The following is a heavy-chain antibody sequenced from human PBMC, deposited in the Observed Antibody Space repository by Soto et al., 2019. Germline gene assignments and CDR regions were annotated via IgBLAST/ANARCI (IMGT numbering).Heavy chain of an antibody. CDR1: GFTFSSYS. J-gene: IGHJ4*02. CDR2: ISSSSSYI. CDR3: ASRINYGDYGGY. D-gene: IGHD4-17*01. Sequence: EVQLVESGGGLVKPGGSLRLSCAASGFTFSSYSMNWVRQAPGKGLEWVSSISSSSSYIYYADSVKGRFTISRDNAKNSLYLQMNSLRAEDTAVYYCASRINYGDYGGYWGQGTLSPSPQ. V-gene: IGHV3-21*01.